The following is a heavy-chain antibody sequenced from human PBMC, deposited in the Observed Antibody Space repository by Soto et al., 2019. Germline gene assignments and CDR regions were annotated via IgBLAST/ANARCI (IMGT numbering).Heavy chain of an antibody. D-gene: IGHD1-26*01. V-gene: IGHV4-31*03. CDR3: ARDSYSASWSLDYSYGMDV. J-gene: IGHJ6*02. Sequence: QVQLQESGPGLVKPSQTLSLTCTVSGGSISSGGYYWSWIRQHPGKGLEWIGYIYYSGSTYYNPSLTSRVTVSVATCKKQFSLKLSSVTAADTAVYYCARDSYSASWSLDYSYGMDVWGQGTTVTVSS. CDR1: GGSISSGGYY. CDR2: IYYSGST.